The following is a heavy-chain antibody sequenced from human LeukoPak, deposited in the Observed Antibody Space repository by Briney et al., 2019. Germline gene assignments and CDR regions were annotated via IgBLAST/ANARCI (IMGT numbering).Heavy chain of an antibody. V-gene: IGHV3-7*03. Sequence: GGSLRLFCAASGFTFSNYWMSWVRQAPEKGLEWVANIKPDGSETYSVDSVKGRFTISRDNAKNSLYLQMNSLRAEDTAVYYCARTLRFFRFMDVWGQGTTVTVSS. CDR1: GFTFSNYW. CDR3: ARTLRFFRFMDV. CDR2: IKPDGSET. D-gene: IGHD3-3*01. J-gene: IGHJ6*02.